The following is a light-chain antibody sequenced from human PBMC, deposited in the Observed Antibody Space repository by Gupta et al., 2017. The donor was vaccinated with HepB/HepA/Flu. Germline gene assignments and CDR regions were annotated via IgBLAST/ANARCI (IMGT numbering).Light chain of an antibody. V-gene: IGKV3-15*01. CDR2: SAS. CDR3: QQYNTWPLIT. Sequence: EVVMTQSPATLSVSPGERATLSCRASQSISDNLAWYQQKPGQAPRLLIFSASTRATGVPARFSGSVSGTEXTLTISXLQSEDFAVYYCQQYNTWPLITFGXGTKVEIK. J-gene: IGKJ4*01. CDR1: QSISDN.